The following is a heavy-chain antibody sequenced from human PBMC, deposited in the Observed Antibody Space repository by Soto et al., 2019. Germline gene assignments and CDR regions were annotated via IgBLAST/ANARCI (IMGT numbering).Heavy chain of an antibody. Sequence: SETLSLTCTVCGGSISSYYWGWIRQPPGKGLEWIGYIYYSGSTNYNPSLKSRVTISVDTSKNQFSLKLSSVTAADTAVYYCARVGSSTVTTYWDYWGQGTLVTVSS. CDR2: IYYSGST. CDR3: ARVGSSTVTTYWDY. V-gene: IGHV4-59*01. CDR1: GGSISSYY. D-gene: IGHD4-17*01. J-gene: IGHJ4*02.